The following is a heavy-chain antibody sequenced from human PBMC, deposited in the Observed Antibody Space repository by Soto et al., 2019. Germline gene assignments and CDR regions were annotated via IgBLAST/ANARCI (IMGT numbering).Heavy chain of an antibody. CDR2: IIPIFGTA. Sequence: QVQLVQSGAEVKKPGSSVKVSCKASGGTFSSYAISWVRQAPGQGLEWMGGIIPIFGTANYAQKFQGRVTITADESTSTAYMELRSLRSEDTAVYYCAVSPGYCSGGSCYNRFDYWGQGTLVTVSS. CDR3: AVSPGYCSGGSCYNRFDY. D-gene: IGHD2-15*01. J-gene: IGHJ4*02. V-gene: IGHV1-69*01. CDR1: GGTFSSYA.